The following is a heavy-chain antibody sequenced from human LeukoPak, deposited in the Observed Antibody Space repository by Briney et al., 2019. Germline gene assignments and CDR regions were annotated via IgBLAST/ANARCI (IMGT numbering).Heavy chain of an antibody. J-gene: IGHJ3*02. CDR3: ARTLSRDSGDAFDI. CDR1: GFTFSTYS. V-gene: IGHV3-21*01. CDR2: ISSSSGYM. D-gene: IGHD1-26*01. Sequence: GGSLRLSCAASGFTFSTYSMNWVRQAPGKGLEWVSSISSSSGYMYDADSVKGRFTISTDNAKNSLHLQMNSLRAEDTAVYYCARTLSRDSGDAFDIWGQGTVVTVSS.